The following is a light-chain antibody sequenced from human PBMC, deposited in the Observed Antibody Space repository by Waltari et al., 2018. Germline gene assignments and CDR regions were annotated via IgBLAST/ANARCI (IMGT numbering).Light chain of an antibody. CDR3: QQRSNWPLT. V-gene: IGKV3-11*01. CDR1: QSVSSY. CDR2: DAS. J-gene: IGKJ4*01. Sequence: EIVLTQSPATLSLSPGERATLSCRASQSVSSYLAWYQQKPGQSPRLLIFDASNRATGIPARFRGSGSGTDFTLTISSLEPEDFAAYYCQQRSNWPLTFGGGTKVEIK.